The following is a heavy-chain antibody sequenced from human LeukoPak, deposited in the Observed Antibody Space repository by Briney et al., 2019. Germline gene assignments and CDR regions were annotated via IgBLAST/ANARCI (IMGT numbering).Heavy chain of an antibody. Sequence: PSETLSLTCTVSGGSISSYYWSWIRQPPGKGLEWIGYISNSGNTNYNPSLKSRVTISVDTSKNQFPLKLSSVTAADTAVYYCARLNYYGSGSYYWFDPWGRGTLVAVSS. CDR2: ISNSGNT. D-gene: IGHD3-10*01. CDR3: ARLNYYGSGSYYWFDP. CDR1: GGSISSYY. J-gene: IGHJ5*02. V-gene: IGHV4-59*01.